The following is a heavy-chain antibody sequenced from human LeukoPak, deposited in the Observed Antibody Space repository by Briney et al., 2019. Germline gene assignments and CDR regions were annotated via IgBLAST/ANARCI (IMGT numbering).Heavy chain of an antibody. D-gene: IGHD3-10*01. Sequence: SETLSLTCTVSGGSISSSSYYWGWLRQPPGKGLEWIVYIYYSGSTNDNPSLKIRLTISLDTSKNQFSLKLSSVTAADTAVYYCARGIDGEPDAFDIWGQGTMVTVSS. CDR2: IYYSGST. V-gene: IGHV4-61*05. CDR3: ARGIDGEPDAFDI. J-gene: IGHJ3*02. CDR1: GGSISSSSYY.